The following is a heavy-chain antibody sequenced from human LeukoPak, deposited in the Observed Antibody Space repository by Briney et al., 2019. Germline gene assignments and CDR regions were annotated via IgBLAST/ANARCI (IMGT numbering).Heavy chain of an antibody. CDR1: GYTFTSYG. CDR2: INPNSGGT. J-gene: IGHJ4*02. D-gene: IGHD6-6*01. CDR3: ARGSWSIAARAPGY. V-gene: IGHV1-2*02. Sequence: ASVKVSCKASGYTFTSYGISWVRQAPGQGLEWMGWINPNSGGTNYAQKFQGRVTMTRDTSISTAYMELSRLRSDDTAVYYCARGSWSIAARAPGYWGQGTLVTVSS.